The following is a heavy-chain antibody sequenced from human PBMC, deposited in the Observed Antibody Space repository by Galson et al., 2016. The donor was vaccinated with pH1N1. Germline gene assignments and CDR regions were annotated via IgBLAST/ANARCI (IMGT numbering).Heavy chain of an antibody. J-gene: IGHJ2*01. V-gene: IGHV3-9*01. Sequence: SLRLSCAASRFTFDDYAMHWVRQAPGKGPEWVSGISWNSGSIGYADSVKGRFTISRDNAKNSLYLQMNSLRAEDTALYYCAKDMGYNWNYGQFDLWGRGTLVTVSS. CDR3: AKDMGYNWNYGQFDL. CDR1: RFTFDDYA. CDR2: ISWNSGSI. D-gene: IGHD1-7*01.